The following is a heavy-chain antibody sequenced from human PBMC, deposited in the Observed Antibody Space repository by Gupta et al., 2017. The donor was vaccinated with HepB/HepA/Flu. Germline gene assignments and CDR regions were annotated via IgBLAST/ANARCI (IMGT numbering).Heavy chain of an antibody. CDR3: VRDPLITTPRAYYFDY. CDR1: GFTFRRYA. Sequence: QVQLVESGGGVVQPGRSLRLSCTVSGFTFRRYALHWVRQAPGKGLEWLAVISFDANHKDYADSVKGRFTISRDNSENTLYLQMNRLTPDDTAVYSCVRDPLITTPRAYYFDYWGQGTLVTVSS. D-gene: IGHD3-22*01. CDR2: ISFDANHK. J-gene: IGHJ4*02. V-gene: IGHV3-30-3*01.